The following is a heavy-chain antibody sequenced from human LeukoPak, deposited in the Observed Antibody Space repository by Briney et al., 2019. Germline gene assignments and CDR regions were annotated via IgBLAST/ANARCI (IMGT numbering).Heavy chain of an antibody. D-gene: IGHD3-10*01. CDR1: GGSISSYY. V-gene: IGHV4-59*01. J-gene: IGHJ3*02. Sequence: SETLSLTCTVSGGSISSYYWSWIRQPPGKGLEWIGYIYYSGSTNYDPSLKSRVTILVDTSKNQFSLKLSSVTAADTAVYYCAREYYDAFDIWGQGTMVTVSS. CDR2: IYYSGST. CDR3: AREYYDAFDI.